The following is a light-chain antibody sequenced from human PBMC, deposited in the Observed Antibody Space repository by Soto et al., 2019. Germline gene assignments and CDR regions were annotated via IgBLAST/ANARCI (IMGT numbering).Light chain of an antibody. V-gene: IGKV3-11*01. J-gene: IGKJ5*01. CDR2: GAF. Sequence: EIVMTQSPATLPVYTGERDTLSCSASPSVTNFLAWYQQKPGQAPRLLIYGAFNRATGIPARFSGSGSGTDFTLTISSLEPEDSAVYYCQQRNVWPPVTFGQGTRLEIK. CDR1: PSVTNF. CDR3: QQRNVWPPVT.